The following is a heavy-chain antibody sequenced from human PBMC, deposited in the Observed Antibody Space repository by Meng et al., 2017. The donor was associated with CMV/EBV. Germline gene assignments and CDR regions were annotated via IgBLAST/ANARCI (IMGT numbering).Heavy chain of an antibody. CDR3: ARAPIVDYVWGSYRYGWFDP. D-gene: IGHD3-16*02. CDR2: IIPIFGTA. J-gene: IGHJ5*02. Sequence: FSSDAISWVRKAAGQGLEWMGGIIPIFGTANYAQKFQGRVTITADKSPSTAYMELSRLRSEDTAVYYCARAPIVDYVWGSYRYGWFDPWGQGTLVTVSS. V-gene: IGHV1-69*06. CDR1: FSSDA.